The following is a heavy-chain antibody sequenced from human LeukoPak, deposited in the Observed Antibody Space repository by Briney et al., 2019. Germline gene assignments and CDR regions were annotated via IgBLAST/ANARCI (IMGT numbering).Heavy chain of an antibody. J-gene: IGHJ1*01. CDR2: IYSGGST. V-gene: IGHV3-53*01. CDR1: GFTVSSNY. CDR3: AKDSDGKWLGNAEYFQH. D-gene: IGHD6-19*01. Sequence: PGGSLRLSCAASGFTVSSNYMSWVRQAPRKGLEWVSVIYSGGSTYYADSVKGRFTISRDNSKNTLYLQMNSLRAEDTAVYYCAKDSDGKWLGNAEYFQHWGQGTLVTVSS.